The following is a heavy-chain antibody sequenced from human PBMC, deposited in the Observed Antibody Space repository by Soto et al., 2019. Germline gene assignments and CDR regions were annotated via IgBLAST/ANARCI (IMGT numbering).Heavy chain of an antibody. CDR1: GGSISSYY. Sequence: PSETLSLTCTVSGGSISSYYWSWIRQPPGKGLEWIGYIYYSGSTNYNPSLKSRVTISVDTSKNQFSLKLSSVTAADTAVYYCARDGYCTNGVCYSNWFDPWGQGTLVTVSS. CDR2: IYYSGST. V-gene: IGHV4-59*01. J-gene: IGHJ5*02. D-gene: IGHD2-8*01. CDR3: ARDGYCTNGVCYSNWFDP.